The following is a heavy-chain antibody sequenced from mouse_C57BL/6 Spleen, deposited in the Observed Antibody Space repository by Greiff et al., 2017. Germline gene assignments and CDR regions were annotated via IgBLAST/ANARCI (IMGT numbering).Heavy chain of an antibody. V-gene: IGHV3-6*01. CDR2: ISYDGSN. Sequence: EVKLQESGPGLVKPSQSLSLTCSVTGYSITSGYYWNWIRQFPGNKLEWMGYISYDGSNNYNPSLKNRISITRDTSKNQFFLKLNSVTTEDTATYYCARDLETTVVPYYFDYWGQGTTLTVSS. CDR1: GYSITSGYY. J-gene: IGHJ2*01. CDR3: ARDLETTVVPYYFDY. D-gene: IGHD1-1*01.